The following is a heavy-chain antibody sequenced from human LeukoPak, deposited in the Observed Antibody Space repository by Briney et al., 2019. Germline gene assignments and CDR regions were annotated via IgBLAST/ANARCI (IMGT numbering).Heavy chain of an antibody. J-gene: IGHJ3*02. CDR1: GYSFTSYW. Sequence: SGESLKISCKGSGYSFTSYWIGWVRQMPGKGLEWMGIIYPGDSDTRYSPSFQGQVTISADKSISTAYLQWSSLKASDTAMYYCARPRGYYYDSSGFDAFDIWGQGTMVTVSS. CDR2: IYPGDSDT. V-gene: IGHV5-51*01. D-gene: IGHD3-22*01. CDR3: ARPRGYYYDSSGFDAFDI.